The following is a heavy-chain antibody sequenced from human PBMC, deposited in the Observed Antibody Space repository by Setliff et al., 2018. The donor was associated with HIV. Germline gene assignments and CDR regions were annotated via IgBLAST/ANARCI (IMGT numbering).Heavy chain of an antibody. Sequence: SETLSLTCTVSGGSISNFSWSWIRQPPGKGLEWIGYIYYSGSTNYNPSLKSRVTISVDTSKNQFSLKLASVTAADTAVYYCVRHGATISGYEIRQCDRWGQGTLVTVSS. V-gene: IGHV4-59*08. CDR3: VRHGATISGYEIRQCDR. J-gene: IGHJ5*02. CDR2: IYYSGST. CDR1: GGSISNFS. D-gene: IGHD5-12*01.